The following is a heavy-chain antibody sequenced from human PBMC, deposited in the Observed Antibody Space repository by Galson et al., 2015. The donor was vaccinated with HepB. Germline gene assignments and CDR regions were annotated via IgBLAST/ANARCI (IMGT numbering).Heavy chain of an antibody. CDR3: ARDQGAGGMDV. V-gene: IGHV3-30-3*01. J-gene: IGHJ6*02. CDR1: GFTFSSYA. Sequence: FLRLSCAASGFTFSSYAMHWVRQAPGKGLEWVAVISYDGSNKYYADSVKGRFTISRDNSKNTLYLQMNSLRAEDTAVYYCARDQGAGGMDVWGQGTTVTVSS. CDR2: ISYDGSNK.